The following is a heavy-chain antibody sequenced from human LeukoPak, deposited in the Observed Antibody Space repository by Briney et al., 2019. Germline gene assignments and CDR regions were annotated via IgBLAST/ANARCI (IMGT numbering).Heavy chain of an antibody. CDR3: VKDRPCDGCMPMDA. Sequence: PGGSLRLSCAVSGITLSNYGMSWVRQVPGKGLEWVSGIGRVGYTYYADSVKGRFTISRDNSKNTVYLQMNSLRAEDTAIYYCVKDRPCDGCMPMDAWGQGTTVTVSS. CDR1: GITLSNYG. D-gene: IGHD5-24*01. V-gene: IGHV3-23*01. J-gene: IGHJ6*02. CDR2: IGRVGYT.